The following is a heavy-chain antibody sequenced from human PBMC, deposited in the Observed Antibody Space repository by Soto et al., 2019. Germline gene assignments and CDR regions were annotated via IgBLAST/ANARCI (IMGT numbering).Heavy chain of an antibody. V-gene: IGHV5-51*01. D-gene: IGHD3-3*01. CDR1: GYSFTSYW. Sequence: GASLKISCKGSGYSFTSYWIGWVRQMPGKGLEWMGIIYPGDSDTRYSPSFQGQVTISADKSISTAYLQWSSLKASDTAMYYCARHRSPVDDFWSGYYLDYWGQGTLVTVSS. CDR3: ARHRSPVDDFWSGYYLDY. J-gene: IGHJ4*02. CDR2: IYPGDSDT.